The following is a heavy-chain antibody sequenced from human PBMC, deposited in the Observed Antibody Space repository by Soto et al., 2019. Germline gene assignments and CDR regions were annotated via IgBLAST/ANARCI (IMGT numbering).Heavy chain of an antibody. J-gene: IGHJ4*02. CDR2: IYYSGST. V-gene: IGHV4-39*01. D-gene: IGHD6-19*01. Sequence: QLQLQESGPGLVKPSETLSLTCTVSGGSISSSSYHWGWIRQPPGKGLEWIGSIYYSGSTYYNPSHKTHLTISVATSKNPFSVKLSSVTAAHTAVYYRARRRIAGAANDPFFDSWGQGTLVTVSS. CDR1: GGSISSSSYH. CDR3: ARRRIAGAANDPFFDS.